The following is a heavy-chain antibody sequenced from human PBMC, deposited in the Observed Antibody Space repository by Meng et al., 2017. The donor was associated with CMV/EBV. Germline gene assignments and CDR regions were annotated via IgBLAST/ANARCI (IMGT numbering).Heavy chain of an antibody. D-gene: IGHD3-16*01. V-gene: IGHV4-59*01. Sequence: SETLSLTCTVSGGSISSYYWSWIRQPPGKGLEWIGYIYYSGSTNYNPSLKGRVTISVDTSKNQFSLKLSSVTAADTAVYYCARVIKRLRYYGMDVWGQGTTVTVSS. CDR1: GGSISSYY. J-gene: IGHJ6*02. CDR3: ARVIKRLRYYGMDV. CDR2: IYYSGST.